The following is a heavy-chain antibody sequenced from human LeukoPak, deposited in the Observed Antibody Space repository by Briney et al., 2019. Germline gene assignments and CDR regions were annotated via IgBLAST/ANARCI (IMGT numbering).Heavy chain of an antibody. CDR2: IIPILGIA. D-gene: IGHD3-9*01. CDR1: GGTFSSYA. J-gene: IGHJ5*02. Sequence: SVPVSCKASGGTFSSYAISWVRQAPGQGREWMGMIIPILGIAHYAQKFQGRVTITADKSTSTAYMGLSSLRSEDTAVYYCAREARRLLRYFDWPPFDPWGQGTLVSVSS. CDR3: AREARRLLRYFDWPPFDP. V-gene: IGHV1-69*04.